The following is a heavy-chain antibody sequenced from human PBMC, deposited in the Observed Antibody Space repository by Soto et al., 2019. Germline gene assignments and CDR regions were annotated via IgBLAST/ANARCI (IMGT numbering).Heavy chain of an antibody. CDR1: GYTFTSYG. D-gene: IGHD3-16*02. CDR3: WRDLFRGGAHSGLHLGELSSAADTLFDY. Sequence: ASVKVSCKASGYTFTSYGISWVRQAPGQGLEWMGWISAYNGNTNFSQKLQGRVTLTTDTSTSTAYMELRSLRFDDTAVYFCWRDLFRGGAHSGLHLGELSSAADTLFDYWGQGTLVTVSS. J-gene: IGHJ4*02. V-gene: IGHV1-18*01. CDR2: ISAYNGNT.